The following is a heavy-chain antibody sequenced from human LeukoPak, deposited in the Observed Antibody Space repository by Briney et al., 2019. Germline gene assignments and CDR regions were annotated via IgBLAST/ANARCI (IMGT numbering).Heavy chain of an antibody. CDR1: GGSFSGHY. V-gene: IGHV4-34*01. CDR2: INHSGST. Sequence: SETLSLTCAVYGGSFSGHYWSWIRQPPGKGLEWIGEINHSGSTNYNPSLKSRVTISVDTSKNQFSLKLSSVTAADTAVYYCARGSPSDILTGYYTSPSYYFDYWGQGTLVTVSS. J-gene: IGHJ4*02. CDR3: ARGSPSDILTGYYTSPSYYFDY. D-gene: IGHD3-9*01.